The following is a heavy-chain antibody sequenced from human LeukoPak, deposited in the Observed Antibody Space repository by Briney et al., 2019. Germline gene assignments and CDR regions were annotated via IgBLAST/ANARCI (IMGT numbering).Heavy chain of an antibody. CDR3: ARDSSPRYSGYDWVF. CDR2: INQDGSQT. V-gene: IGHV3-7*01. J-gene: IGHJ4*02. Sequence: GGSLRLSCTAAGFAFSDYWMSWVRQAPGKGLEWLVNINQDGSQTSYVDSVRGRFTVSRDNTKNSLYLQMSSLRADDTAVYYCARDSSPRYSGYDWVFWGRGTLVTVSS. D-gene: IGHD5-12*01. CDR1: GFAFSDYW.